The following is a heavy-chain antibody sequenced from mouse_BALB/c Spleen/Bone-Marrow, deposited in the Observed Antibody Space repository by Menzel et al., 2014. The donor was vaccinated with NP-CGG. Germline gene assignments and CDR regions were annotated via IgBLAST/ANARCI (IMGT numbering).Heavy chain of an antibody. D-gene: IGHD4-1*01. V-gene: IGHV14-3*02. J-gene: IGHJ4*01. Sequence: EVQLQQSGAELVKPGASVKLSCTASGFNIKDTYMHWVKQRPEQGLEWIGRIDPANGNTKYDPKFQGKATITADTSSNTAYLQLSSLTSEDTAVYYCARWEYYAMDYWGQGTSVTVSA. CDR2: IDPANGNT. CDR3: ARWEYYAMDY. CDR1: GFNIKDTY.